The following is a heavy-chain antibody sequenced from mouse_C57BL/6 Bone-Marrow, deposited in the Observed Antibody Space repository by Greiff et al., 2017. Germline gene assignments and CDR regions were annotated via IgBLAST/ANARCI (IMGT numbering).Heavy chain of an antibody. CDR3: AHRDYYGSSGAMDY. CDR2: IWGDGST. Sequence: ASGPGLVAPSQSLSITCTVSGFSLTSYVVSWVRQPPGKVLECLGVIWGDGSTNYHSALITRLSLTKDNSKSQVFLKLNSQQTDDTATYYCAHRDYYGSSGAMDYWGQGTSVTVSS. V-gene: IGHV2-3*01. J-gene: IGHJ4*01. D-gene: IGHD1-1*01. CDR1: GFSLTSYV.